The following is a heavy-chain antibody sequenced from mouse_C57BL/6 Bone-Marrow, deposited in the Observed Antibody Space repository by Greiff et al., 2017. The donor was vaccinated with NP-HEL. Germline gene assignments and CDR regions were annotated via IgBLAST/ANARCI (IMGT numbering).Heavy chain of an antibody. CDR3: ARDSLREGGG. CDR1: GFTFSSYS. CDR2: ISAGGSYT. Sequence: EVQRVESGGGLVKPGGSLKLSCAASGFTFSSYSMSWVRQTPEKRLEWVATISAGGSYTYYPDNVKGQFTISRDNAKNNLYMQMSHLKSEDTAVYYCARDSLREGGGWGQGTPVTVSS. J-gene: IGHJ3*02. V-gene: IGHV5-4*01. D-gene: IGHD6-5*01.